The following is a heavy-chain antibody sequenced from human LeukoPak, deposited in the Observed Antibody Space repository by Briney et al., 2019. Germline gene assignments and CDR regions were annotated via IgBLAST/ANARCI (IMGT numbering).Heavy chain of an antibody. Sequence: GRSLRLSCAASGFTFDDYAMHWVRQAPGKGLEWVSGISWNSGSIGYADSVKGRFTISRDNAKNSLYLQMNSLRAEDTALYYCAKASTGPEGAFDIWGQGTMVTASS. J-gene: IGHJ3*02. V-gene: IGHV3-9*01. CDR2: ISWNSGSI. CDR1: GFTFDDYA. CDR3: AKASTGPEGAFDI. D-gene: IGHD1-1*01.